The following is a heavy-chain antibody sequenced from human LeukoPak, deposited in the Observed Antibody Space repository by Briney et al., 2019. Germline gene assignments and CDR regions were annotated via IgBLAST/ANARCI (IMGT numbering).Heavy chain of an antibody. D-gene: IGHD3-3*01. CDR2: INPNSGGT. V-gene: IGHV1-2*02. CDR1: GGTFSSYA. CDR3: ARVVYDFWSDKRDWFDP. J-gene: IGHJ5*02. Sequence: GASVKVSCKASGGTFSSYAISWVRQAPGQGLEWMGWINPNSGGTNYAQKFQGRVTMTRDTSISTAYMELSRLRSDDTAVYYCARVVYDFWSDKRDWFDPWGQGTLVTVSS.